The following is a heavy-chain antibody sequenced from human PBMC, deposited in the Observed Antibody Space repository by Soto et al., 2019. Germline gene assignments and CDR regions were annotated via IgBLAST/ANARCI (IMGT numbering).Heavy chain of an antibody. D-gene: IGHD1-26*01. V-gene: IGHV3-43*01. CDR3: AREISYSGGYDY. CDR1: GFTFGDYT. J-gene: IGHJ4*02. CDR2: ISWDGTTT. Sequence: EVQLVESGGVVVQPGGSLRLSCAVSGFTFGDYTMHWVRQAPGKGLEWVSLISWDGTTTYYVDSVKGRFTISRDNSKNSLCLQMNSLRTEDTALYYCAREISYSGGYDYWGQGTLVTVSS.